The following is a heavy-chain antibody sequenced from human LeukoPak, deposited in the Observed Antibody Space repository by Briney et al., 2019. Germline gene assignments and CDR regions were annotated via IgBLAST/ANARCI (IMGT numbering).Heavy chain of an antibody. V-gene: IGHV4-39*01. D-gene: IGHD3-10*01. Sequence: SETLSLTCTVSGASISSNNYYWAWIRQPPGKGLEWIGSFYYPGSTYYNPSLKSRVTISIDASRNQFSLNLSSVTAADTAVHYCASRSGGDYWGQGTLVTVSS. CDR3: ASRSGGDY. J-gene: IGHJ4*02. CDR2: FYYPGST. CDR1: GASISSNNYY.